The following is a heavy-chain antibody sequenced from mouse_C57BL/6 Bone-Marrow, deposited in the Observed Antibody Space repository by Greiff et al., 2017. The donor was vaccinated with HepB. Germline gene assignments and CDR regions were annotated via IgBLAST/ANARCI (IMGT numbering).Heavy chain of an antibody. V-gene: IGHV1-82*01. CDR1: GYAFSSSW. Sequence: VQLVESGPELVKPGASVKISCKASGYAFSSSWMNWVKQRPGKGLEWIGRIYPGDGDTKYNGKFKGKATLTADKSSSTAYMQLSSLTSENTALYFCALYGNYKGVDGYWGQGTTLTVSS. CDR2: IYPGDGDT. D-gene: IGHD2-1*01. CDR3: ALYGNYKGVDGY. J-gene: IGHJ2*01.